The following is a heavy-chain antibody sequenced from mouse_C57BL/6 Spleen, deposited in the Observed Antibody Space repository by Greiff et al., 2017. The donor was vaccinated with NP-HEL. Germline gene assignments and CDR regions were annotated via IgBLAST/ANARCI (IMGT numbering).Heavy chain of an antibody. CDR3: ARGRYYGSSFYFDV. CDR2: ISYDGSN. CDR1: GYSITSGYY. V-gene: IGHV3-6*01. D-gene: IGHD1-1*01. J-gene: IGHJ1*03. Sequence: EVQLQESGPGLVKPSQSLSLTCSVTGYSITSGYYWNWIRQFPGNKLEWMGYISYDGSNNYNPSLKNRISITRDTSKNQFFLKLNSVTTEDTATYYCARGRYYGSSFYFDVWGTGTTVTVSS.